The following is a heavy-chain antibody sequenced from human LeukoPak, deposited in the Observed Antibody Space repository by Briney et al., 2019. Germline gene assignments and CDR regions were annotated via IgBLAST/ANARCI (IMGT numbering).Heavy chain of an antibody. D-gene: IGHD4-17*01. Sequence: LSLTCAVYGGSFSDYYMSWIRQAPGKGLEWISYISSSGSTIYNADSVKGRFTLSRDNAKNSLSLQMNSLRAEDTAVYYCATTVTGYAFEIWGQGTMVTVSS. J-gene: IGHJ3*02. CDR2: ISSSGSTI. CDR3: ATTVTGYAFEI. CDR1: GGSFSDYY. V-gene: IGHV3-11*04.